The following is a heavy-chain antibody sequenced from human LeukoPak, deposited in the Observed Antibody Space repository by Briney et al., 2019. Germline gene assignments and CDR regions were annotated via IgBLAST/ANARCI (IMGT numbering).Heavy chain of an antibody. CDR2: ISADGGST. J-gene: IGHJ4*02. CDR1: GFMFSNCD. CDR3: AGGRGYIYGSDY. D-gene: IGHD5-18*01. V-gene: IGHV3-64*01. Sequence: PGGSLRLSCAASGFMFSNCDMHWVRQAPGKGLEYVSHISADGGSTYYAISVKGRFTISRDNSKNTLYLQMGSLRAEDMAVYYCAGGRGYIYGSDYWGQGTLVTVSS.